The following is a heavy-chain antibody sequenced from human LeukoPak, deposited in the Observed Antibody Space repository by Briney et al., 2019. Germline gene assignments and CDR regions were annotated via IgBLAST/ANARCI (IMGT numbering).Heavy chain of an antibody. V-gene: IGHV1-2*02. D-gene: IGHD3-10*01. CDR2: INPNSGGT. J-gene: IGHJ5*02. CDR1: GYAFTGYY. Sequence: GASVKVSCKASGYAFTGYYMHWVRQAPGQGLEWMGWINPNSGGTNYAQKFQGRATMTRDTSISTAYMELSRLRSDDTAVYYCARQESWFDPWGQGTLVTVSS. CDR3: ARQESWFDP.